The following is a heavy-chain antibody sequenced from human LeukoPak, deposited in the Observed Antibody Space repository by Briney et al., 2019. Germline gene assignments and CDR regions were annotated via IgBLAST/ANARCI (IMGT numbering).Heavy chain of an antibody. Sequence: ASVKVSCKAFGYTFTSNYMHWVRQAPGQGPEWMGVISPSGGSTTYAQKFQGRVTLTRDMSTSTDYLELSSLRSEDTAVYYCARERIVLMVYALRGAFDIWGQGTMVTVSS. CDR2: ISPSGGST. V-gene: IGHV1-46*01. J-gene: IGHJ3*02. D-gene: IGHD2-8*01. CDR3: ARERIVLMVYALRGAFDI. CDR1: GYTFTSNY.